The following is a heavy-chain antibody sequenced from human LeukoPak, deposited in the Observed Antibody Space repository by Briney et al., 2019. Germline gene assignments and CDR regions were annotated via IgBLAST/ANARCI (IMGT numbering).Heavy chain of an antibody. CDR2: IYSGGST. CDR1: GFTVSSNY. Sequence: SGGSLRLSCAASGFTVSSNYMSWVRQAPGKGLEWVSVIYSGGSTYYADSVKGRFTISRDNSQNTVSLQVNNLRTEDTALYYCAKTSLSDASGHYYYMDVWGKGTTVTVSS. D-gene: IGHD3-3*01. CDR3: AKTSLSDASGHYYYMDV. V-gene: IGHV3-66*01. J-gene: IGHJ6*03.